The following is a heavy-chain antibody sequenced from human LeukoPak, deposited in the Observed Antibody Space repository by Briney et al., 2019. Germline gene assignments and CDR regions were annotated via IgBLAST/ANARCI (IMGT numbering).Heavy chain of an antibody. V-gene: IGHV4-59*01. D-gene: IGHD3-22*01. CDR1: GGSISSYY. CDR3: AREISYYDSSGYYYGYYFDY. Sequence: SETLSLTCTVSGGSISSYYWSWIRQPPGKGLEWIGYNYYSGSTNYNPSLKSRVTISVDTSKNQFSLKLSSVTAADTAVYYCAREISYYDSSGYYYGYYFDYWGQGTLVTVSS. J-gene: IGHJ4*02. CDR2: NYYSGST.